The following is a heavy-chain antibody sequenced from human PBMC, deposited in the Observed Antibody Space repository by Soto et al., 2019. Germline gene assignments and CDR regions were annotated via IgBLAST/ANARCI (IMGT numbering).Heavy chain of an antibody. J-gene: IGHJ4*02. V-gene: IGHV3-33*01. CDR3: ARECAAYRSGWYQRGGLDY. Sequence: QVQLVESGGGVVQPGRSLRLSCAASGFTFSSYGMHWVRQAPGKGLEWVAVIWYDASNKYYADSVKGRFTISRDNSKNTLYLQMNSLRADDTAVYYCARECAAYRSGWYQRGGLDYWGQGTLVTVSS. CDR1: GFTFSSYG. CDR2: IWYDASNK. D-gene: IGHD6-19*01.